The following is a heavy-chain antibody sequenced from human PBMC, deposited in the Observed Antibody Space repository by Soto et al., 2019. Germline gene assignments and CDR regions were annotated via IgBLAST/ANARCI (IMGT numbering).Heavy chain of an antibody. D-gene: IGHD3-3*01. CDR3: ARGDYDGRDWFDP. Sequence: EVQLVESGGGLVKPGGSLRLSCAASGFTFSSYSMNWVRQAPGKGLEWVSSISSSSSSIYYADSGKGRFTISRDNAKNSLYLQMNSLRAEDTAVYYCARGDYDGRDWFDPWGQGTLVTVAS. V-gene: IGHV3-21*01. CDR2: ISSSSSSI. J-gene: IGHJ5*02. CDR1: GFTFSSYS.